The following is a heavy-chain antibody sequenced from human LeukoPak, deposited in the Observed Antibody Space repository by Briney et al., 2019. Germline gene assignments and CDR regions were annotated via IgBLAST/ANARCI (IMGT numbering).Heavy chain of an antibody. D-gene: IGHD2-15*01. J-gene: IGHJ4*02. CDR2: ISSSGSTI. V-gene: IGHV3-11*01. CDR1: GFTFSDYY. CDR3: AKSSVVVVAAIPDY. Sequence: GESLRLSCAASGFTFSDYYMSWIRQAPGKGLEWVSYISSSGSTIYYADSVKGRFTISRDNAKNSLYLQMNSLRAEDTAVYYCAKSSVVVVAAIPDYWGQGTLVTVSS.